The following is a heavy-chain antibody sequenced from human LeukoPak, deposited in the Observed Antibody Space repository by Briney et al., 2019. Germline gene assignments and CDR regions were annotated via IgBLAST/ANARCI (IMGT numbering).Heavy chain of an antibody. CDR2: INPNSGGT. CDR3: ARGGHVVVVAATFCFDP. D-gene: IGHD2-15*01. J-gene: IGHJ5*02. V-gene: IGHV1-2*02. Sequence: GASVKVSCKASGYTFTGYYMHWVRQAPGQGLEWMGWINPNSGGTNYAQKFQGRVTMTRDTSISTAYMELSRLRSDDTAVYYCARGGHVVVVAATFCFDPWGQGTLVTVSS. CDR1: GYTFTGYY.